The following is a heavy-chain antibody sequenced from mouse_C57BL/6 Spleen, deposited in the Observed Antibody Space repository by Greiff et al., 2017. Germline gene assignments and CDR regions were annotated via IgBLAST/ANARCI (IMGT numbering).Heavy chain of an antibody. J-gene: IGHJ3*01. D-gene: IGHD2-4*01. CDR3: ASPYDFLWFAY. V-gene: IGHV1-81*01. Sequence: VQLQQSGAELARPGASVKLSCKASGYTFTSYGISWVKQRPGQGLEWIGEIYPRSGNTYYNEKFKGKATLTADKSSSTAYMELRSLTSEDSAVYFCASPYDFLWFAYWGQGTLVTVAA. CDR1: GYTFTSYG. CDR2: IYPRSGNT.